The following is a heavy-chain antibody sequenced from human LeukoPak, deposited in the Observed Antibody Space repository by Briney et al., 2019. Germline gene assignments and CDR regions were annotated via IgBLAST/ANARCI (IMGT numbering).Heavy chain of an antibody. CDR3: ARDASFGGRGNDY. D-gene: IGHD3-16*01. Sequence: GGSLRLSCAASGFTFSSYEMNWVRQAPGKGLEWVSYISSSGSTIYYADSVKGRFTISRDNAKNSLYLQMNSLRAEDTAVYYCARDASFGGRGNDYWGQGTLVTVPS. V-gene: IGHV3-48*03. J-gene: IGHJ4*02. CDR1: GFTFSSYE. CDR2: ISSSGSTI.